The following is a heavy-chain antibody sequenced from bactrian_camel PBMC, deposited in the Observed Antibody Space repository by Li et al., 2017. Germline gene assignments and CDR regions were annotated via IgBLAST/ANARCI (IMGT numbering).Heavy chain of an antibody. Sequence: HVQLVESGGGSVQAGGSLTLSCAASGYTSSTYAMGWFRQPPGKQRGGVAALDSDGNLNYADSVKGRFAISRDNAKNILYLQLNSLQAEDTAMYYCTKDLRATSLPPYLSDSWGQGTQVTVS. CDR2: LDSDGNL. V-gene: IGHV3S53*01. CDR3: TKDLRATSLPPYLSDS. D-gene: IGHD4*01. J-gene: IGHJ4*01. CDR1: GYTSSTYA.